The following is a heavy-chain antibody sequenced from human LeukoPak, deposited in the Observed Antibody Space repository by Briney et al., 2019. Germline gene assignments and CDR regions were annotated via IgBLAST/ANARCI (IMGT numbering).Heavy chain of an antibody. CDR3: ANTSRGRPDDAFDI. Sequence: GGSLRLSCAASGFTCDYYAMHWLRQAPGKGLECVSGISWNSRSIRYADSVKGRFTIYRDNEKNSLYLKMNSLRAEDTALYYCANTSRGRPDDAFDIWGQGTMVTVSS. V-gene: IGHV3-9*01. CDR1: GFTCDYYA. CDR2: ISWNSRSI. J-gene: IGHJ3*02. D-gene: IGHD5-12*01.